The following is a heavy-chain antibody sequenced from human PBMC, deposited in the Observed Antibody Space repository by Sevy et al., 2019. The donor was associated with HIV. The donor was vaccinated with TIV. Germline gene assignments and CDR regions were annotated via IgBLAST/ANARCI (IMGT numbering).Heavy chain of an antibody. CDR1: GFTFSSYG. J-gene: IGHJ4*02. CDR2: IWYDGSNQ. CDR3: AKKGWNGYNIPIDY. D-gene: IGHD5-12*01. V-gene: IGHV3-33*06. Sequence: GGSLRLSCAASGFTFSSYGMHWVRQAPGKGLEWVEVIWYDGSNQYYAYSVKGRFTISRDNSKNTLYLQMNSLRVEDTEMYYCAKKGWNGYNIPIDYWGQGTLVTVSS.